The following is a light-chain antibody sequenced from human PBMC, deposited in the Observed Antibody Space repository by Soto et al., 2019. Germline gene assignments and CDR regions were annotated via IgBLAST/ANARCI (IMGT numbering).Light chain of an antibody. V-gene: IGLV2-11*01. Sequence: HSSLTQPRSVSGSPGQPVTISSTGGSSDVGGYNCVSWYQQYPGEVPKLLIYGVTKRPSGLPDRFSGSKYGNTASLIISGLQAEDEADYYCCSYAWSSTYVYGSGTTVTVL. CDR2: GVT. J-gene: IGLJ1*01. CDR1: SSDVGGYNC. CDR3: CSYAWSSTYV.